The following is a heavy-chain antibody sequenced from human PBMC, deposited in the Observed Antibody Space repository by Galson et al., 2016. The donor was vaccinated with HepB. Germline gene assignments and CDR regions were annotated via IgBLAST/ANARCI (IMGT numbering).Heavy chain of an antibody. V-gene: IGHV1-69*13. CDR3: ATDPAVAAYCGGDCLGDFDY. CDR2: IIPLFGIV. Sequence: SVKVSCKASGGTLTSYAISWVRQAPGQGLEWMGEIIPLFGIVNYAQKFQGRVTITADESASPASMELSSLSSEDTAVYYCATDPAVAAYCGGDCLGDFDYWGQGTLVTVSS. J-gene: IGHJ4*02. D-gene: IGHD2-21*02. CDR1: GGTLTSYA.